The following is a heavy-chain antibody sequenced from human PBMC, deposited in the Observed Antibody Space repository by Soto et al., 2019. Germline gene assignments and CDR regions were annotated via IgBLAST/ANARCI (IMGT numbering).Heavy chain of an antibody. CDR1: GYSFSDYW. CDR3: ARQAEYNSLTRYFYYFDY. Sequence: GESLKISCQSSGYSFSDYWIGWVRHMPGNDLEWKGIIYPGDSDARYSPSFQGQVTISVDTSINTGFRTCNSLTASHTAMYYCARQAEYNSLTRYFYYFDYWGQGSPVTVAS. CDR2: IYPGDSDA. D-gene: IGHD3-9*01. V-gene: IGHV5-51*01. J-gene: IGHJ4*02.